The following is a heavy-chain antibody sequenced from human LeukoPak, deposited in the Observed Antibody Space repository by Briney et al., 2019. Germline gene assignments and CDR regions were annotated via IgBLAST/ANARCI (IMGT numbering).Heavy chain of an antibody. D-gene: IGHD3-9*01. J-gene: IGHJ6*03. CDR3: AREGSLFYDILTALEGYYYYYMDV. CDR2: INPKSGDT. V-gene: IGHV1-2*02. Sequence: GASVKVSCKASGYSFTRYDINWVRQAPGQGLEGMGWINPKSGDTNYAQKFQGRVTMPRDTSISTVYMELSSLRSADTAVYYCAREGSLFYDILTALEGYYYYYMDVWGKGTTVTVSS. CDR1: GYSFTRYD.